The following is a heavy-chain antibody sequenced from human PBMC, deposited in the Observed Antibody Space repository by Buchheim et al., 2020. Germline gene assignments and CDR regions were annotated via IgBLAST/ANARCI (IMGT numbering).Heavy chain of an antibody. V-gene: IGHV3-48*01. Sequence: EVQLVESGGGLVKPGGSLRLSCAASGFTFSNYRMNWVRQAPGRGLEWVSYISSSSSTIYYADSVKGRFTISRDNAKNSLYLQMNSLRAEDTAVYYCASTLTMVQDKGWGAFDIWGQGT. CDR1: GFTFSNYR. CDR2: ISSSSSTI. D-gene: IGHD3-10*01. CDR3: ASTLTMVQDKGWGAFDI. J-gene: IGHJ3*02.